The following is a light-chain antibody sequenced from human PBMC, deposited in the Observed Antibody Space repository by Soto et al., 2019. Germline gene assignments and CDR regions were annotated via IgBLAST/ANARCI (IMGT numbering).Light chain of an antibody. J-gene: IGLJ3*02. CDR1: SSNIGSDY. V-gene: IGLV1-47*02. CDR2: TNY. CDR3: AAWDDSLSGWV. Sequence: QSVLTQPPSASGTPGQRVTSSCSGSSSNIGSDYVYWFQRLPGTAPKLLIYTNYQRPSGVPDRFSGSKSGTSASLAISGLRSEDEADYYCAAWDDSLSGWVFGGGTKLTVL.